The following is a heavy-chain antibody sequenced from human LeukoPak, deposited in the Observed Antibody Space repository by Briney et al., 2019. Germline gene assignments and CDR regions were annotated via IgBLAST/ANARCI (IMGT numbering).Heavy chain of an antibody. D-gene: IGHD3-10*01. CDR2: IYYSGST. J-gene: IGHJ4*02. CDR1: GGSISSYY. V-gene: IGHV4-59*01. Sequence: KPSETLSLTCTVSGGSISSYYWSWIRQPPGKGLEWIGYIYYSGSTNYNPSLKSRVTISVDTSKNQFSLKLSSVTAADTAVYYCAKLGQRYYGSGSYEPDFDYWGQGTLVTVSS. CDR3: AKLGQRYYGSGSYEPDFDY.